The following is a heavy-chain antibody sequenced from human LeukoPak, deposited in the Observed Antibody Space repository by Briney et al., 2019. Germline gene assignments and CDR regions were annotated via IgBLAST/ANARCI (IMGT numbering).Heavy chain of an antibody. J-gene: IGHJ4*02. CDR2: IKEDGSEK. Sequence: GGSLRLSCAASGFTFSIYWMTWVRQAPGKGLEWVANIKEDGSEKHYVDSVKARFSISRDNARNSLHLQMNSLRVEDTAVYYWARAQSSGLDNWGQGTLVTVSS. V-gene: IGHV3-7*01. CDR1: GFTFSIYW. D-gene: IGHD6-25*01. CDR3: ARAQSSGLDN.